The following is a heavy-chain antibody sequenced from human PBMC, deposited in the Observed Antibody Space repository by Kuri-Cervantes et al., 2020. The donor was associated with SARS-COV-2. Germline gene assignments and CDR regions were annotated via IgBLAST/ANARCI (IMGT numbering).Heavy chain of an antibody. D-gene: IGHD5-12*01. CDR1: GYTFTGYY. Sequence: ASVKVSCKASGYTFTGYYMHWVRQAPGQELEWMGWINPNSGGTNYSQKFQGRVTMTRDTSISTAYMELSRLRSDDTAVYYCARDSVATIEGYYYYYIDVWGKGTTVTVSS. CDR3: ARDSVATIEGYYYYYIDV. J-gene: IGHJ6*03. CDR2: INPNSGGT. V-gene: IGHV1-2*02.